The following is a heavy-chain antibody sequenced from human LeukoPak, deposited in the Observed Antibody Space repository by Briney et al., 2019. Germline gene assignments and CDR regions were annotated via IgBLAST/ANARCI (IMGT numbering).Heavy chain of an antibody. D-gene: IGHD3-22*01. Sequence: SETLSLTCTVSGGSISSSSYYWGWIRQPPGKGLEWIVSIYYSGSTYYNPSLKSRVTISVDTSKNQFSLNLSSVTAADTAVYYCARGHYDTSGYYPKYYYYYYMDVWGKGTTVTISS. CDR1: GGSISSSSYY. V-gene: IGHV4-39*07. J-gene: IGHJ6*03. CDR2: IYYSGST. CDR3: ARGHYDTSGYYPKYYYYYYMDV.